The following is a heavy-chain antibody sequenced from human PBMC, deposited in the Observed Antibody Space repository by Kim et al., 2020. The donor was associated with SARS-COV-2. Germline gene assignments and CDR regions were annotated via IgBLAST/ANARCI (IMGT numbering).Heavy chain of an antibody. Sequence: ASVKVSCKASGYTFTSYGISWVRQAPGQGLEWMGWISAYNGNTNYAQKLQGRVTMTTDTSTSTAYMELRSLRSDDTAVYYCARVEVLTSPIEQWLVPYFDNWGQGTLVTVSS. D-gene: IGHD6-19*01. J-gene: IGHJ4*02. CDR1: GYTFTSYG. CDR2: ISAYNGNT. V-gene: IGHV1-18*01. CDR3: ARVEVLTSPIEQWLVPYFDN.